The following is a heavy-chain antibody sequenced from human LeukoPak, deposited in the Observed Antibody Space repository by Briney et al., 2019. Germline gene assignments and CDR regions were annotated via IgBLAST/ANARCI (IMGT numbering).Heavy chain of an antibody. Sequence: SETLSLTCTVSGGSISSSSYYWGWIRQPPGKGLEWIGSIYYSGSTYYNPSLKSRVTISVDTSKNQFSLKLSSVTAADTAVYYCASTAAGFDWYYYYGMDVWGQGTTVTVSS. CDR3: ASTAAGFDWYYYYGMDV. CDR2: IYYSGST. J-gene: IGHJ6*02. CDR1: GGSISSSSYY. V-gene: IGHV4-39*07. D-gene: IGHD6-13*01.